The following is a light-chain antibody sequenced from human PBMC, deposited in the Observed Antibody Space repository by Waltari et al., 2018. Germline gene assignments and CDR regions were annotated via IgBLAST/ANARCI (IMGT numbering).Light chain of an antibody. J-gene: IGLJ2*01. CDR1: SRDVGSYNF. V-gene: IGLV2-23*02. CDR3: CSYTTSNTFV. Sequence: QSALTQPASVSGSPGQSITISCTGPSRDVGSYNFVTWYQQHPGQAPKLMIYEATKRPSGVFNGFSGSKSGNTASLTISGLQAEDEADYYCCSYTTSNTFVFGGGTKLTVL. CDR2: EAT.